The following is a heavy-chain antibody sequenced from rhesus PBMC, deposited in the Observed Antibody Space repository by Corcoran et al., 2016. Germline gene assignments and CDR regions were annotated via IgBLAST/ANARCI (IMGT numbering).Heavy chain of an antibody. Sequence: QVQLQESGPGLVKPSETLSLTCAVSGYSISSGYSWGWIRQPPGKGLELIGYISGRSASNNNNPSLNRRVNMSKDTSKNQFARKLSSVTAADTAVYYCARHGGYSGYSYWYFDLWGPGTPITISS. CDR3: ARHGGYSGYSYWYFDL. CDR2: ISGRSASN. V-gene: IGHV4-99*01. J-gene: IGHJ2*01. D-gene: IGHD5-42*01. CDR1: GYSISSGYS.